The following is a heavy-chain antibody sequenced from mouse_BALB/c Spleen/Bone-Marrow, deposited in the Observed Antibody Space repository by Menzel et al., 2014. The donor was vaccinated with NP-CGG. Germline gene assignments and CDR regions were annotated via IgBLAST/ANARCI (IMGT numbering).Heavy chain of an antibody. J-gene: IGHJ3*01. CDR3: APYYYGSSLFAY. D-gene: IGHD1-1*01. Sequence: EVKVEESGAELVKPGASVKLSCTASGFNIKDTYMRWVKQRPEQGLEWIGRIDPANGNTKYDPKFRGKATITADTSSNTAYLQLSSLTSEDTAVYYCAPYYYGSSLFAYWGQGTLVTVSA. CDR2: IDPANGNT. V-gene: IGHV14-3*02. CDR1: GFNIKDTY.